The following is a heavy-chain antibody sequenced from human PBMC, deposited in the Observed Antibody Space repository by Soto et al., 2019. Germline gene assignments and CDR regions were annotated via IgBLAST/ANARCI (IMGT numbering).Heavy chain of an antibody. Sequence: QVQLVESGGGVVQPGRSLRLSCAASGFTFSSYAMHWVRQAPGKGLEWVAVISYDGSNKYYADSVKGRFTISRDSSKNTLFLQMNSLTAEDTAVYYCARRTVVSLFDYWGQGTLVIVSS. V-gene: IGHV3-30-3*01. CDR1: GFTFSSYA. J-gene: IGHJ4*02. CDR2: ISYDGSNK. D-gene: IGHD2-15*01. CDR3: ARRTVVSLFDY.